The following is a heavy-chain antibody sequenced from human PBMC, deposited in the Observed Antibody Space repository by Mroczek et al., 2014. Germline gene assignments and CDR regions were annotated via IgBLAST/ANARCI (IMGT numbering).Heavy chain of an antibody. J-gene: IGHJ4*01. CDR1: GFNIYSSY. CDR2: ISSYSGST. V-gene: IGHV3-30-3*01. D-gene: IGHD3-16*01. Sequence: QVQLVESGGGLVRPGGSLRLSCAASGFNIYSSYMHWVRQAPGKGLEWVASISSYSGSTYYADSVKGRFTISADTSKNTAYLQMNSLRAEDTAVYYCARYVWYSSYPHSYSGLDYWGQGTLVTVSS. CDR3: ARYVWYSSYPHSYSGLDY.